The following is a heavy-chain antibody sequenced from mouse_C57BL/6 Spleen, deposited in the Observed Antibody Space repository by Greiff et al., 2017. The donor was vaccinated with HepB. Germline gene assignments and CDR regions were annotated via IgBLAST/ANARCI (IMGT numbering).Heavy chain of an antibody. CDR1: GYSFTSYY. CDR2: IYPGSGNT. D-gene: IGHD1-1*01. Sequence: VKLVESGPELVKPGASVKISCKASGYSFTSYYIHWVKQRPGQGLEWIGWIYPGSGNTKYNEKFKGKATLTADTSSSTAYMQLSSLTSEDSAVYYCARRYYGSSYGYFDVWGTGTTVTVSS. V-gene: IGHV1-66*01. J-gene: IGHJ1*03. CDR3: ARRYYGSSYGYFDV.